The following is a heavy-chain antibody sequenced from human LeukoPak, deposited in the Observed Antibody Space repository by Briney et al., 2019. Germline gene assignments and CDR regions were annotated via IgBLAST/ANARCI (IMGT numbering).Heavy chain of an antibody. D-gene: IGHD3-22*01. J-gene: IGHJ6*04. CDR2: ISYDGSNK. Sequence: GGSLRLSCAASGFTFSSYAMHWVRQAPGKGLEWVAVISYDGSNKYYADSVKGRFTISRENSKKTLYLQMNSLRAEDTAVYYCARAHYASSNIKVPFDVWGKGTTVTVSS. CDR1: GFTFSSYA. CDR3: ARAHYASSNIKVPFDV. V-gene: IGHV3-30-3*01.